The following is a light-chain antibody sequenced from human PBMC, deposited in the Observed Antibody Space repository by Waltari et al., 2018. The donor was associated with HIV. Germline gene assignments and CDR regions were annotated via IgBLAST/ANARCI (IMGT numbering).Light chain of an antibody. CDR1: SSNIGSNY. Sequence: QSVLTQPPSASGTPGQRVTISCSGSSSNIGSNYVYWYQQLPGTAPKLLIYRNNQRPSGVPYRFSCSKSGTSASLAISGLRSEDEADYYCAAWDNSLSAPVFGGGTKLTVL. CDR2: RNN. V-gene: IGLV1-47*01. J-gene: IGLJ3*02. CDR3: AAWDNSLSAPV.